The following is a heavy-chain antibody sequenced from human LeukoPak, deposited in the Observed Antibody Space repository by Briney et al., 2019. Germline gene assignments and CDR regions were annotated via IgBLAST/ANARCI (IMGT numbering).Heavy chain of an antibody. Sequence: SETLSLTCAVYGGSFSGYYWSWIRQPPGKGLEWIGYIYYSGSTNYNPSLKSRVTISVDTSKNQFSLKLSSVTAADTAVYYCARGEGSTSFNWFDPWGQGTLVTVSS. D-gene: IGHD2-2*01. CDR1: GGSFSGYY. V-gene: IGHV4-59*01. CDR3: ARGEGSTSFNWFDP. CDR2: IYYSGST. J-gene: IGHJ5*02.